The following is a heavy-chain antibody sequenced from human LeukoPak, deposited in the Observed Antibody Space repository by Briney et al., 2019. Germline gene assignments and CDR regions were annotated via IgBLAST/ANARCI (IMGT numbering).Heavy chain of an antibody. CDR3: ARGSEDISGYYPQY. J-gene: IGHJ1*01. Sequence: PSETLSLTCAVYGGSFSGYYWSWIRQSSGKGLEWIGEIHHRGSTTTYDPSLKSRVIISVDTSKNQFSLKLSSVTAADTAVYYCARGSEDISGYYPQYWGQGTLVTVSS. CDR1: GGSFSGYY. D-gene: IGHD3-22*01. CDR2: IHHRGSTT. V-gene: IGHV4-34*01.